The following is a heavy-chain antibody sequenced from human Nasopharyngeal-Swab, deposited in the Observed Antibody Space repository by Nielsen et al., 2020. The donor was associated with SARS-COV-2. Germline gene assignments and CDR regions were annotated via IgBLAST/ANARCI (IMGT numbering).Heavy chain of an antibody. J-gene: IGHJ4*02. CDR3: AKRGTTTYYFDY. CDR2: INSDGSST. Sequence: GESLKISCAASGFTFSSYWMHWVRQAPGKGLVWVSRINSDGSSTSYADSVKGRFTISRDNAKNTLYLQVNSLRAEDTAVYYCAKRGTTTYYFDYWGQGTLVTVSS. V-gene: IGHV3-74*01. D-gene: IGHD1-14*01. CDR1: GFTFSSYW.